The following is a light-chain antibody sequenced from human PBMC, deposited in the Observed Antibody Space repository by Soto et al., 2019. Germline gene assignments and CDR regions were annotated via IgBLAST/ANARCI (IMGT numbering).Light chain of an antibody. CDR1: SSNIGSYS. CDR2: DIN. V-gene: IGLV1-44*01. Sequence: QAVVTQPPSASATPGQRVTISCSGGSSNIGSYSVNWYQQVPGTAPKLLIYDINQRPSGVPDRFSGSKSGTSASLAISGLQSGDEADYYCAAWDDSLNALVFGGGTKLTVL. J-gene: IGLJ2*01. CDR3: AAWDDSLNALV.